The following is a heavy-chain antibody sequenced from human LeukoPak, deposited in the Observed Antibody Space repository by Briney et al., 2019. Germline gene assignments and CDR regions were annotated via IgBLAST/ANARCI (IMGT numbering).Heavy chain of an antibody. V-gene: IGHV7-4-1*02. J-gene: IGHJ4*02. CDR1: GYTFTSYA. CDR2: INTNTGNP. D-gene: IGHD6-13*01. Sequence: ASVKVSCKASGYTFTSYAMNWVRQAPGQGLEWMGCINTNTGNPTYAQGFTGRFVFSLDTSVSTAYLQISSLKAEDTAVYYCARGLFSSSWTLVFDYWGQGTLVTVSS. CDR3: ARGLFSSSWTLVFDY.